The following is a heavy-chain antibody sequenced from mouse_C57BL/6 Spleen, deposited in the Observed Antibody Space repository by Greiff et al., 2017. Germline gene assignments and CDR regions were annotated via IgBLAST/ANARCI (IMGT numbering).Heavy chain of an antibody. CDR2: IYPGDGDT. J-gene: IGHJ2*01. D-gene: IGHD1-1*01. CDR1: GYAFSSYW. V-gene: IGHV1-80*01. Sequence: QVQLQQSGAELVKPGASVKISCKASGYAFSSYWMNWVKQRPGKGLEWIGQIYPGDGDTNYNGKFKGKATLTADKSSSTAYMQLSSLDSEDSAVYFWARGDYYRRSYYFDYWGQGTPLTVSS. CDR3: ARGDYYRRSYYFDY.